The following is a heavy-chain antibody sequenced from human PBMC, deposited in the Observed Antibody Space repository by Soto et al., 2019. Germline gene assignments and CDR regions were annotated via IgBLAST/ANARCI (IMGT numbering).Heavy chain of an antibody. V-gene: IGHV3-30-3*01. CDR1: GFTFSSYA. Sequence: QVQLVESGGGVVQPGRSLRLSCAASGFTFSSYAMHWVRQAPGKGLEWVAVISYDGSNKYYADSVKGRFTISRDNSKNTLYLQMNSLRAEDTAVYYCARDYGGGSSYLGYWGQGTLVTVSS. CDR3: ARDYGGGSSYLGY. J-gene: IGHJ4*02. CDR2: ISYDGSNK. D-gene: IGHD2-15*01.